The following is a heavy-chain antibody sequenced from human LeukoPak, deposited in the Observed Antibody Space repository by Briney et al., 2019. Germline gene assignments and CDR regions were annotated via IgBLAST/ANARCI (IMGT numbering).Heavy chain of an antibody. V-gene: IGHV3-21*01. CDR2: IISRSNNI. J-gene: IGHJ6*02. D-gene: IGHD3-10*01. Sequence: GGSLRPSCAASGLTFSSYNMNWVRQAPGKGLEWVSSIISRSNNIYYADSVKGRFTISRDYAKNSLYLQMNSLRAEDTAIYYCSTEAGRGFDAWGQGTTVTVSS. CDR3: STEAGRGFDA. CDR1: GLTFSSYN.